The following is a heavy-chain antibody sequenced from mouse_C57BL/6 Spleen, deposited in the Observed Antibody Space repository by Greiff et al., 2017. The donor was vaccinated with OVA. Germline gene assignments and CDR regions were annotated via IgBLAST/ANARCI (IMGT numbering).Heavy chain of an antibody. V-gene: IGHV1-15*01. J-gene: IGHJ2*01. CDR2: IDPETGGT. CDR3: TSFTTVGSLYFDY. CDR1: GCTFTDYE. Sequence: VQLQQSGAELVRPGASVTLSCKASGCTFTDYEMHWVKQTPVHGLEWIGAIDPETGGTAYNQKFKGKAILTADKSSSTAYMELRSLTSEDSAVYYCTSFTTVGSLYFDYWGQGTTLTVSS. D-gene: IGHD1-1*01.